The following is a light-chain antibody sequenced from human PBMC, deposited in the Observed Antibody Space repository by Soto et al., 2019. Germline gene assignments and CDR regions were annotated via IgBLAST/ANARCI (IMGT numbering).Light chain of an antibody. J-gene: IGKJ5*01. V-gene: IGKV3-11*01. CDR3: QQRSNWPSIA. CDR1: QSVSSY. CDR2: DAS. Sequence: EIVFTQSPATLSLSPGERATLSCRASQSVSSYLAWYQQKPGQSPRLLIYDASTRAPGIPARFSGSGTGTDFTLTISSLXPEDSAVYHCQQRSNWPSIAFGQGTRLEIK.